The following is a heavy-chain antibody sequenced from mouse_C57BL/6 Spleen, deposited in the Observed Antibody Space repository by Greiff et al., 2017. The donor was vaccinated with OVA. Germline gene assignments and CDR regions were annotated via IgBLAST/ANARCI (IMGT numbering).Heavy chain of an antibody. D-gene: IGHD2-4*01. CDR3: ARHEGLHYYAMDY. V-gene: IGHV2-6-1*01. Sequence: VKLMESGPGLVAPSQSLSITCTVSGFSLTSYGVHWVRQPPGKGLEWLVVIWSDGSTTYNSALNSRLSISKDNSKSQVFLKMNSRQTDDTAMYYCARHEGLHYYAMDYWGQGTSVTVSS. J-gene: IGHJ4*01. CDR1: GFSLTSYG. CDR2: IWSDGST.